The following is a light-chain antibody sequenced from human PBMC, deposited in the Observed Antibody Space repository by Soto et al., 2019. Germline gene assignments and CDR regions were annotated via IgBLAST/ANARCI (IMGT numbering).Light chain of an antibody. CDR2: AAS. J-gene: IGKJ2*01. CDR1: QTIGNF. Sequence: DIQMTQSPSSLSASVRDRVTMTCRASQTIGNFLNWYQQRPGKAPKLLISAASSLQGGVPSRFSGSGSGSHFTLTITSLQLEDFATYYCQQTYSPSYSFGQGTKLQF. V-gene: IGKV1-39*01. CDR3: QQTYSPSYS.